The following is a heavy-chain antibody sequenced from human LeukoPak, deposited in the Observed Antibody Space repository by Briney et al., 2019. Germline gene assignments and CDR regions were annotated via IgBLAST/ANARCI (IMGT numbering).Heavy chain of an antibody. CDR1: GFTFSSYA. CDR2: ISGSGGST. V-gene: IGHV3-23*01. D-gene: IGHD3-10*01. Sequence: PGGSLRLSCAASGFTFSSYAMSRVRQAPGKGLEWVSAISGSGGSTYYADSVKGRFTISRDNSKNTLYLQMNSLRAEDTAVYYCAKAVYDYYGSGSYQYNWFDPWGQGTLVTVSS. J-gene: IGHJ5*02. CDR3: AKAVYDYYGSGSYQYNWFDP.